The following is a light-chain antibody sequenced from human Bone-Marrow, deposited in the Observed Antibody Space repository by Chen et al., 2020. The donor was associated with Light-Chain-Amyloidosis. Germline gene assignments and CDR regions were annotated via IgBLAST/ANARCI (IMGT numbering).Light chain of an antibody. V-gene: IGKV1-39*01. Sequence: DIQMTQSPSSLSASIGDRVTLTCRASQSISTYLNWYQQKPGKAPKLLIYAASSLQSGVPSRFSSSGSGTEFTLSISSLQPEDFATYYCPQSYITPQVTFGGGTKLEI. CDR3: PQSYITPQVT. CDR2: AAS. J-gene: IGKJ4*01. CDR1: QSISTY.